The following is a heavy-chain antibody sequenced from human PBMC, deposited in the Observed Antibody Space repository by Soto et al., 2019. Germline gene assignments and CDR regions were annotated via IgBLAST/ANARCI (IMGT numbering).Heavy chain of an antibody. CDR3: ARGNYYGFGV. V-gene: IGHV6-1*01. CDR1: GEIFSSNGVA. Sequence: SQTLSLTCVISGEIFSSNGVARNWIRQSPSRGLEWLGRTYYRSKWYNDYAVSVKSRITVNPDTSKNQFSLQLSSVTPEATAVYYRARGNYYGFGVQSQGT. CDR2: TYYRSKWYN. J-gene: IGHJ3*01. D-gene: IGHD3-10*01.